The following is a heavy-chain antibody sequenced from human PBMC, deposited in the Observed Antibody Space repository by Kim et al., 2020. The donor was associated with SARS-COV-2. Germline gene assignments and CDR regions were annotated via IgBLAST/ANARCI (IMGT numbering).Heavy chain of an antibody. Sequence: SETLSLTCAVSGGSISSSNWWSWVRQPPGKGLEWIGEIYHSGSTNYNPSLKSRVTISVDKSKNQFSLKLSSVTAADTAVYYCARARSTTAHPYFDYWGQGTLVTVSS. V-gene: IGHV4-4*02. J-gene: IGHJ4*02. CDR2: IYHSGST. D-gene: IGHD2-21*02. CDR1: GGSISSSNW. CDR3: ARARSTTAHPYFDY.